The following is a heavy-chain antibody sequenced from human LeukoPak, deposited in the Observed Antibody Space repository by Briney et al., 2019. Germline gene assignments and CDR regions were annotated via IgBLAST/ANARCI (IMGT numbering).Heavy chain of an antibody. CDR2: IYYSGST. J-gene: IGHJ4*02. D-gene: IGHD5-18*01. CDR1: GGSISSSSYY. Sequence: SSETLSLTCTVSGGSISSSSYYWGWIRQPPGRGLEWIGSIYYSGSTYYNPSLKSRVTISVDTSKNQFSLKLSSVTAADTAVYYCASLRGYSYGYGFDYWGQGTLVIVSS. CDR3: ASLRGYSYGYGFDY. V-gene: IGHV4-39*07.